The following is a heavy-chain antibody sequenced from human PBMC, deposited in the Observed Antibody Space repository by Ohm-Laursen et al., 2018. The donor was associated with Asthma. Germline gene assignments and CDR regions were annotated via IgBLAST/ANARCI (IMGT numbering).Heavy chain of an antibody. CDR3: ARERSGSYFTWHYYYAMDV. J-gene: IGHJ6*02. D-gene: IGHD1-26*01. CDR1: GFTFSNYG. V-gene: IGHV3-33*01. CDR2: IWYDGSNK. Sequence: SLRLSCAAAGFTFSNYGMHWVRQAPGKGLEWVAVIWYDGSNKYYADSVKGRFTISRDNSKNTLYLQMNSLRAEDTAVYYCARERSGSYFTWHYYYAMDVWGQGTTVTVSS.